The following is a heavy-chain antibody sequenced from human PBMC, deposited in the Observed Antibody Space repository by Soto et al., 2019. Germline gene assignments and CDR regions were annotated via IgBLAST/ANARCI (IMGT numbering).Heavy chain of an antibody. CDR1: GFTVSSNY. J-gene: IGHJ6*02. CDR3: ARGNRSGDYCGGYCYYCLDI. Sequence: GGSLRLSCAASGFTVSSNYMSWVRQAPGKGPEWVSVIYSGGSTYYADSVKGRFTISRDNSKNTLYLQMNSLRAEDTAVYYCARGNRSGDYCGGYCYYCLDIWGQGTTVTVSS. D-gene: IGHD2-21*01. V-gene: IGHV3-66*01. CDR2: IYSGGST.